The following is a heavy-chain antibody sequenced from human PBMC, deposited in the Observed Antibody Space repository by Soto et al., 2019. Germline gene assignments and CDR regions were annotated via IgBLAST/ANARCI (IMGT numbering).Heavy chain of an antibody. CDR2: ISSSSSCI. J-gene: IGHJ5*02. D-gene: IGHD2-15*01. V-gene: IGHV3-21*01. CDR3: ARWASAALWFDP. CDR1: GFTFSSYS. Sequence: GGSLRLSCAASGFTFSSYSMNWVRQAPGKGLEWVSSISSSSSCIYYADSVKGRFTTSRDDAKNSLYLQMNSLRAEDTAVYYCARWASAALWFDPWGQGTLVTVSS.